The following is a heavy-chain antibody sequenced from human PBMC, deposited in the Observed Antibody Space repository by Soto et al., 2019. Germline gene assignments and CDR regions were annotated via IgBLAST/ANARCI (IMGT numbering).Heavy chain of an antibody. V-gene: IGHV1-69*13. Sequence: SVKVSCKASGGTFSSYAISWVRQAPGQGLEWMGGIIPIFGTANYAQKFQGRVTITADESTSTAYMELSSLRSEDTAVYYCARVHSSSGSFDVWGQGTTVTVSS. D-gene: IGHD6-13*01. CDR3: ARVHSSSGSFDV. CDR2: IIPIFGTA. CDR1: GGTFSSYA. J-gene: IGHJ6*02.